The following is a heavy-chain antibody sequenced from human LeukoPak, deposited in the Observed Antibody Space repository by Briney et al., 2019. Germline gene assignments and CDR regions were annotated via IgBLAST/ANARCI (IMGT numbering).Heavy chain of an antibody. CDR2: ISTSTSYI. J-gene: IGHJ4*02. CDR1: GFTFGSYS. CDR3: ARAIFSSGWYLVDY. D-gene: IGHD6-19*01. Sequence: KSGGSLRLSCAASGFTFGSYSMNWVRQAPGKGLEWVSSISTSTSYIYYADSVKGRFTISRDNAKNSLYLQMNSLRAEDTAVYYCARAIFSSGWYLVDYWGQGTLVTVSS. V-gene: IGHV3-21*01.